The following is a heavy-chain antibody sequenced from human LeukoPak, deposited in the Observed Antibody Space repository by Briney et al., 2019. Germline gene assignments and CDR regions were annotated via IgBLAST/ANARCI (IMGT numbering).Heavy chain of an antibody. CDR2: IIPIFGTA. Sequence: GASVKVSCKASGGTFSSYAISWVRQAPGQGLEWMGGIIPIFGTANYAQKFQGRVTITADKSTSTAYMELSSLRSEDTAVYYCARVVRGYSYGFLDYWGQGTLVTVSS. V-gene: IGHV1-69*06. CDR3: ARVVRGYSYGFLDY. J-gene: IGHJ4*02. D-gene: IGHD5-18*01. CDR1: GGTFSSYA.